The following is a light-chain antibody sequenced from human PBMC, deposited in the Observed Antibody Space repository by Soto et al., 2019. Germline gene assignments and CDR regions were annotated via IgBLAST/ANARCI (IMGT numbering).Light chain of an antibody. CDR3: SSYTTNSPPVV. J-gene: IGLJ2*01. CDR1: SGDIGSYNR. Sequence: QSVLTQPASVSGSPGQSITISCTGTSGDIGSYNRVSWYQQHPGKAPKLIIYEVTDRPSGVSNRFSGSKSGNTASLTISGLQAEDEAHYYCSSYTTNSPPVVFGGGTKLTVL. V-gene: IGLV2-14*01. CDR2: EVT.